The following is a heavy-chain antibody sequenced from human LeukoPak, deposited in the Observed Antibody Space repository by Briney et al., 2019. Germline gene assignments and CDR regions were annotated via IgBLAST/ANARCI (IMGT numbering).Heavy chain of an antibody. Sequence: GGSLRLSCAASGFTFTASWMNWVRQAPGKGLEWVASIKEDGSEKYYVDSVKGRFTISRDNAKNSLFLQMNSLTVEDTAVYYCARDGGWFGDYFDYWGQGTLVTVSS. CDR3: ARDGGWFGDYFDY. CDR1: GFTFTASW. D-gene: IGHD3-10*01. V-gene: IGHV3-7*01. CDR2: IKEDGSEK. J-gene: IGHJ4*02.